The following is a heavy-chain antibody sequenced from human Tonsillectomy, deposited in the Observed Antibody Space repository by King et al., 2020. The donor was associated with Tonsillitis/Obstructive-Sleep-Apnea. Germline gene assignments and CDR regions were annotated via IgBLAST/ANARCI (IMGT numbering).Heavy chain of an antibody. CDR2: INPNSGGT. CDR3: ASALRSCSGTSCYPDAFDI. Sequence: VQLVESGAEVKKPGASVKVSCKASGYSFTGYYMHWVRQAPGQGLEWMGRINPNSGGTDHAQKFQGRVTMTRDTSITTAYMELSRLRSDDTAVYYCASALRSCSGTSCYPDAFDIWGQGTMVTVSS. J-gene: IGHJ3*02. V-gene: IGHV1-2*06. CDR1: GYSFTGYY. D-gene: IGHD2-2*01.